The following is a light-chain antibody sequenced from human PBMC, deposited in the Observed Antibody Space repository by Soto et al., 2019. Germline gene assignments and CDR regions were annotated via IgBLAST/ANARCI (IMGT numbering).Light chain of an antibody. V-gene: IGKV1-39*01. Sequence: DIQMTQSPSSLSASVGETITITCRASQSISSSLNWFQHSPGQPPKLLLFAASNLHAGVPPRFSGSGSGTSFSLTIRSLQPEDFATYYCQQSLNLPRTFGPGTKVDIK. J-gene: IGKJ1*01. CDR3: QQSLNLPRT. CDR2: AAS. CDR1: QSISSS.